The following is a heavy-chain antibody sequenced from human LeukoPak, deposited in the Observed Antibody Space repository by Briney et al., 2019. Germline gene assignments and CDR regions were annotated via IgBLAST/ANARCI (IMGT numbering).Heavy chain of an antibody. Sequence: ASVKVSCKASGYTFTSYYMHWVRQAPGQGLEWMGIINPSGGSTSYAQKFQGRVTMIRDTSTSTVYMELSSLRSEDTAVYYCARGGDIVLMVYANGAFDIWGQGTMVTVSS. J-gene: IGHJ3*02. CDR3: ARGGDIVLMVYANGAFDI. D-gene: IGHD2-8*01. V-gene: IGHV1-46*01. CDR2: INPSGGST. CDR1: GYTFTSYY.